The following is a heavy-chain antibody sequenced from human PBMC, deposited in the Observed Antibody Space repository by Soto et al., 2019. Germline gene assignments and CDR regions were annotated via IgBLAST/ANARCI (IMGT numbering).Heavy chain of an antibody. CDR1: GYPFSDNQ. CDR3: LRGNSGYGNFDY. Sequence: ASVKVSCKASGYPFSDNQIHWLRRAPGQGLEWMGRINPKSDDTNYAQKFQGRVTMTRDTSIDTAYLQLNSLRAEDTAVYYCLRGNSGYGNFDYWGQGTRVTVSS. V-gene: IGHV1-2*02. J-gene: IGHJ4*02. CDR2: INPKSDDT. D-gene: IGHD5-12*01.